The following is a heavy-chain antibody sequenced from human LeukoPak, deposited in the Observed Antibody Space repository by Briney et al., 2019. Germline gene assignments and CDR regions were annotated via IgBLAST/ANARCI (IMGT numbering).Heavy chain of an antibody. CDR2: IWYDGSNK. J-gene: IGHJ4*02. CDR3: AKDLKSDTAMAALGGDY. CDR1: GFTFSSHG. D-gene: IGHD5-18*01. Sequence: PGGSLRLSCAASGFTFSSHGMHWVRQAPGKGLEWVAGIWYDGSNKYHTDSVKGRFTISRDNSKNTLYLQMNSLRAEDTAVYYCAKDLKSDTAMAALGGDYWGQGTLVTVSS. V-gene: IGHV3-33*06.